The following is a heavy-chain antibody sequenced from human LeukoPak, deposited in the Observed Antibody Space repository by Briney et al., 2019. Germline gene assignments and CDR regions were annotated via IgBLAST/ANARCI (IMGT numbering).Heavy chain of an antibody. V-gene: IGHV1-2*02. D-gene: IGHD3-22*01. J-gene: IGHJ4*02. CDR2: INPNSGGA. CDR1: GYTFTGNY. Sequence: ASVKVSCKTSGYTFTGNYMYWVRQAPGQGLECMGWINPNSGGANYAQKFQGRVTMTGDTSVSTAYMELSRLRSDDTAVYYCARGWDYYDREYYFHYWGQGTLVTVSS. CDR3: ARGWDYYDREYYFHY.